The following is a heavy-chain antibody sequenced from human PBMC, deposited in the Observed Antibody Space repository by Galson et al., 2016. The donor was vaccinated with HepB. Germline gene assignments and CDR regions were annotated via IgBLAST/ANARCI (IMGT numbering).Heavy chain of an antibody. J-gene: IGHJ4*02. V-gene: IGHV3-15*01. D-gene: IGHD4-17*01. CDR3: TTEYGDYLRRYYFDY. CDR1: GFTFSNAW. Sequence: SLRLSCAASGFTFSNAWMTWVRLAPGKGLEWVGRIRSKTDGETTDYAAPVKGRLTISRDDSKNTLYLQMNSLKIEDTAVYNCTTEYGDYLRRYYFDYWGQGTLVTVSS. CDR2: IRSKTDGETT.